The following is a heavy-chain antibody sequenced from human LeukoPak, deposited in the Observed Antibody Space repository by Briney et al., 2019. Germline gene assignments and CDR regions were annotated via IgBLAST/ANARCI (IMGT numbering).Heavy chain of an antibody. Sequence: PSETLSLTCTVSGGSISSGGYYWSWIRQHPGKGLEWIGYIYYSGSTYYNPSLKSRVTISVDTSKNQFSLKLSSVTAADTAVYYCARVEYYYDSSGYYLYYFDYWGQGTLVTVSS. CDR2: IYYSGST. V-gene: IGHV4-31*03. CDR1: GGSISSGGYY. D-gene: IGHD3-22*01. J-gene: IGHJ4*02. CDR3: ARVEYYYDSSGYYLYYFDY.